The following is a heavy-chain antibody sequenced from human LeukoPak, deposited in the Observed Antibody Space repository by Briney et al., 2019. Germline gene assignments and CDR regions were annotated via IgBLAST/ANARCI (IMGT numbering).Heavy chain of an antibody. CDR3: ASRRGYEDAFDI. CDR2: ISAYNGNT. D-gene: IGHD5-12*01. Sequence: ASVKVSCKASGYTFISYGISWVRQAPGQGLEWMGWISAYNGNTNYAQKLQGRVTMTTDTSTSTAYMELRSLRSDDTAVYYCASRRGYEDAFDIWGQGTMVTVSS. J-gene: IGHJ3*02. CDR1: GYTFISYG. V-gene: IGHV1-18*01.